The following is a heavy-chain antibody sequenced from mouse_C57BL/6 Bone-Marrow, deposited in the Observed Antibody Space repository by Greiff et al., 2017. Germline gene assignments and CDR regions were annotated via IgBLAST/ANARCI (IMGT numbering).Heavy chain of an antibody. CDR2: ISGGGGNT. J-gene: IGHJ3*01. CDR3: ARPYYDYDGWAY. D-gene: IGHD2-4*01. V-gene: IGHV5-9*01. CDR1: GFTFSSYT. Sequence: EVHLVESGGGLVKPGGSLKLSCAASGFTFSSYTMSWVRQTPEKRLEWVATISGGGGNTYYPDSVTGRFTISRDNAKNTLYLQMSSLRSEDTALYYCARPYYDYDGWAYWGQGTLVTVSA.